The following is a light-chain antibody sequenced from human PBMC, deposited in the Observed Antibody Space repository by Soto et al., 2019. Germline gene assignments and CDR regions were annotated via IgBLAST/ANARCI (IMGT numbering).Light chain of an antibody. CDR2: GAS. J-gene: IGKJ4*01. Sequence: EIVLTQSPGTLSLSPGERATLSCRASQSVSSSYLAWYQPKPGQAPRLLIYGASSRATGIPDRFSGSGSETDFTLTISRLEPEDFAVYYCQQYGSSPLTFGGGTKVEIK. CDR1: QSVSSSY. CDR3: QQYGSSPLT. V-gene: IGKV3-20*01.